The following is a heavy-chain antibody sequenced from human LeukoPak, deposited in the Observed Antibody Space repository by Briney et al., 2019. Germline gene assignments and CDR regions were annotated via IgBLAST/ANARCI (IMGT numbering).Heavy chain of an antibody. CDR2: IWYDGSAE. CDR3: AKGVDTALVTGSYNWFDP. Sequence: GGSLRLSCAASGFTFSSYAMSWVRQAPGEGPEWVALIWYDGSAEYYADSVKGRFTISRDNSNNTLFLQMNDLRAEDTAMYYCAKGVDTALVTGSYNWFDPWGQGTLVTVSS. J-gene: IGHJ5*02. CDR1: GFTFSSYA. D-gene: IGHD5-18*01. V-gene: IGHV3-33*06.